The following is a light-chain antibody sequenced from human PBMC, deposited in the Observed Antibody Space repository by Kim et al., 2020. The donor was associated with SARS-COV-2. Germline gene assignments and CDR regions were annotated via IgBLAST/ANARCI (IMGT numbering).Light chain of an antibody. V-gene: IGKV1-5*03. CDR1: QSISSW. Sequence: ASVGVRVTITCRASQSISSWLAWYQQKPGKAPKLLIYKASSLESGLPSRFSGSGSGTEFTLTISSLQPDDFANYYCQQYSTYPWTFGQGTKVDIK. CDR2: KAS. J-gene: IGKJ1*01. CDR3: QQYSTYPWT.